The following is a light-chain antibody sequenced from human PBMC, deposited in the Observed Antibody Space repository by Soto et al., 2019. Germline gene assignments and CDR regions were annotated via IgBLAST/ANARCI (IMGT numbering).Light chain of an antibody. V-gene: IGKV1-39*01. Sequence: DIQTTQSPSSLSASGGDGVIITCXASQYISNYLNWYQRKPGKAPKLLISAASSLGSGVPSRFSGSGSGTDFTLTVSSLQPEDFATYYCQQGYSDPWTFGQGTKVDIK. CDR3: QQGYSDPWT. CDR1: QYISNY. CDR2: AAS. J-gene: IGKJ1*01.